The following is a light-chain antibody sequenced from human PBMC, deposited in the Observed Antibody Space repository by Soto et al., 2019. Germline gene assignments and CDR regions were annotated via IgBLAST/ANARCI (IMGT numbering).Light chain of an antibody. CDR3: QQANSFPLT. Sequence: DIQMTQSPSSVSASVGDRVTITCRASQGINNWLAWYQQKPGEPPKLLIYTTSNLQSGVPSRFRGSGSGTDFTLTISSLQPEDFATYYCQQANSFPLTFGGGTKVQIK. CDR2: TTS. V-gene: IGKV1D-12*01. CDR1: QGINNW. J-gene: IGKJ4*01.